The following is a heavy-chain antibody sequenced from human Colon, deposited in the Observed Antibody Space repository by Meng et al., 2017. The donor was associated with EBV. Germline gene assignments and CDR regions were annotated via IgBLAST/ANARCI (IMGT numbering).Heavy chain of an antibody. CDR1: GDSITSGDYS. J-gene: IGHJ5*02. CDR2: IYHGVNI. Sequence: RQPQKSGSGLVRPSQTLSLTCAVSGDSITSGDYSWTWIRQPPGKGLEWIGYIYHGVNIYYTPSLRSRVTISVDKSRNQFSLKLTSVSAADTAVYYCVRDTRRGGGWFDPWGQGTLVTGSS. V-gene: IGHV4-30-2*01. CDR3: VRDTRRGGGWFDP. D-gene: IGHD3-10*01.